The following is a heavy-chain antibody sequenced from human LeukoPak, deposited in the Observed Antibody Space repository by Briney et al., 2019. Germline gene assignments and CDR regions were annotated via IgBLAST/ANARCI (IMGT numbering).Heavy chain of an antibody. V-gene: IGHV3-30*18. CDR2: ISYDGSNK. Sequence: GRSLRLPCAASGFTFSSYGMHWVRQAPGKGLEWVAVISYDGSNKYYADSVKGRFTISRDNSKNTLYLQMNSLRAEDTAVYYCANIGDSSGWAIDYWGQGTLVTVSS. CDR3: ANIGDSSGWAIDY. J-gene: IGHJ4*02. D-gene: IGHD6-19*01. CDR1: GFTFSSYG.